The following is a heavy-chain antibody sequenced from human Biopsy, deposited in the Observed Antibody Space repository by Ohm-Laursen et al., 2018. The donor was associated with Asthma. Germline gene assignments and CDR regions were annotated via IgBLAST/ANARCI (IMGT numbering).Heavy chain of an antibody. J-gene: IGHJ6*02. V-gene: IGHV1-69*13. D-gene: IGHD3-3*02. Sequence: SVKVSCKAPGGTFSNFAISWVRQAPGQGLEWLGGIMTVFGTTNYAQKFQGRVTITADESTSTAYMEVTSLRFDDTAIYYCARPSPNRDILYYYYHMDVWGQGTTVIVS. CDR2: IMTVFGTT. CDR3: ARPSPNRDILYYYYHMDV. CDR1: GGTFSNFA.